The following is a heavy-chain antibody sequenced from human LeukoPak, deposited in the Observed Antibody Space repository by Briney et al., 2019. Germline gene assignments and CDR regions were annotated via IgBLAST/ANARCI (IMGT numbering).Heavy chain of an antibody. Sequence: PSETLSLTCTVSGGSISSSSYYWGWIRQPPGKGLEWIGSIYYSGSTYYNPSLKSRVTISVDTSKNQFSLKLSSVTAADTAVYYCARDLVFGETYYYDSSGYYYDYWGQGTLVTVSS. J-gene: IGHJ4*02. CDR2: IYYSGST. V-gene: IGHV4-39*07. CDR1: GGSISSSSYY. D-gene: IGHD3-22*01. CDR3: ARDLVFGETYYYDSSGYYYDY.